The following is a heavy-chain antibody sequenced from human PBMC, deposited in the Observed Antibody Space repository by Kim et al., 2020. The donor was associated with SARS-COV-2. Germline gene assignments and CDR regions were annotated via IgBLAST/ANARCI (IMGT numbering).Heavy chain of an antibody. CDR1: GFTFSSYE. J-gene: IGHJ6*03. CDR3: ARERGYCSSTSCYLVGGHYYYYYMDV. Sequence: GGSLRLSCAASGFTFSSYEMNWVRQAPGKGLEWVSYISSSGSTIYYADSVKGRFTISRDNAKNSLYLQMNSLRAEDTAVYYCARERGYCSSTSCYLVGGHYYYYYMDVWGKGTTVTVSS. V-gene: IGHV3-48*03. CDR2: ISSSGSTI. D-gene: IGHD2-2*01.